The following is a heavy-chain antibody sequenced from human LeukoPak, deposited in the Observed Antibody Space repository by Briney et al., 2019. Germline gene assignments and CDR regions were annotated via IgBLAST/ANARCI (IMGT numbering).Heavy chain of an antibody. CDR3: ARITMGATSANFYYYFLDA. J-gene: IGHJ6*03. CDR2: IISHGGST. Sequence: GGSLRLSCAASGFTFSGYTLHWVRQAPGKGLEYVSAIISHGGSTHYADSVKGRFTVSRDNSKNTLYLQMDSLRAEDMAVYYCARITMGATSANFYYYFLDAWGKGTTVTVTS. V-gene: IGHV3-64*02. CDR1: GFTFSGYT. D-gene: IGHD3-3*01.